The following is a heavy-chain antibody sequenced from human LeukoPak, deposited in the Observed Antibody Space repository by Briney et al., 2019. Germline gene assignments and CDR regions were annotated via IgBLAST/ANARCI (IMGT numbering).Heavy chain of an antibody. CDR3: AKRGVVIRVFLVGFHKEAYYFDS. CDR1: GITLSNYG. J-gene: IGHJ4*02. CDR2: ISGIGGNT. V-gene: IGHV3-23*01. Sequence: GGSLRLSCAVSGITLSNYGMHWVRQAPGKGLEGVACISGIGGNTYYADSVKGRFTISRDNLKNTLYLQMNSLRAEDTAVYFSAKRGVVIRVFLVGFHKEAYYFDSWGQGALVTVSS. D-gene: IGHD3-10*01.